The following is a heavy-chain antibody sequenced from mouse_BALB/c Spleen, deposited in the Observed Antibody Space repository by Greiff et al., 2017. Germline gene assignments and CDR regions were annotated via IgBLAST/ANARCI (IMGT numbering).Heavy chain of an antibody. J-gene: IGHJ2*01. CDR2: ISSGGGST. CDR3: ARSVFFDY. V-gene: IGHV5-12-1*01. Sequence: EVHLVESGGGLVKPGGSLKLSCAASGFALSSYDMSWVRQTPEKRLEWVAYISSGGGSTYYPDTVKGRFTISRDNAKNTLYLQMSSLKSEDTAMYYCARSVFFDYWGQGTTLTVSS. CDR1: GFALSSYD.